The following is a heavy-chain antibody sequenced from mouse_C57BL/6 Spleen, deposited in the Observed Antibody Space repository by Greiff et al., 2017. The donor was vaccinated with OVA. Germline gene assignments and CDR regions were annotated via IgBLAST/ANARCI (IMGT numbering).Heavy chain of an antibody. V-gene: IGHV6-3*01. CDR2: IRLKSDNYAT. Sequence: EVQVVESGGGLVQPGGSMKLSCVASGFTFSNYWMNWVRQSPEKGLEWVAQIRLKSDNYATHYAESVKGRFTISRDDSKSSVYLQMNNLRAEDTGIYYCTGLLIYYAMDYWGQGTSVTVSS. J-gene: IGHJ4*01. CDR3: TGLLIYYAMDY. CDR1: GFTFSNYW. D-gene: IGHD2-10*01.